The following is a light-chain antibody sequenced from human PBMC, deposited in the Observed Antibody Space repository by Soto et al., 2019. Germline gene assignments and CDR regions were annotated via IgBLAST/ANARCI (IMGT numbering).Light chain of an antibody. Sequence: DIQMTQSPSPLSASVGDRVTITCRASQSISSWLAWYQQKPGKAPKLLIYDASSLESGVPSRFSGSGSGTECTLAISSLQPDDVATYYCQQYNSYPWTLGQGTKVDIK. CDR2: DAS. J-gene: IGKJ1*01. CDR1: QSISSW. V-gene: IGKV1-5*01. CDR3: QQYNSYPWT.